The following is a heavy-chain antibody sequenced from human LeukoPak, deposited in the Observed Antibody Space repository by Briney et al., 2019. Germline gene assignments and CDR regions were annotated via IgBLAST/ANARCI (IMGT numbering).Heavy chain of an antibody. CDR1: GGSISSYY. D-gene: IGHD3-22*01. CDR2: IYYSGST. CDR3: ARGAASSGYYSIFYFDY. J-gene: IGHJ4*02. V-gene: IGHV4-59*01. Sequence: SETLSLTCTVSGGSISSYYWNWIRQPPGKGLEWIGYIYYSGSTNYNPSLKSRVTISVDTSKNQFSLKLSSVTAADTAVYYRARGAASSGYYSIFYFDYWGQGTLVTVSS.